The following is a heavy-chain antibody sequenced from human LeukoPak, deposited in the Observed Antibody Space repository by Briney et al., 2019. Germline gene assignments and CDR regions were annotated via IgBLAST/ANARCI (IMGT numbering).Heavy chain of an antibody. Sequence: SETLSLTCTVSGGSISSGSYCWRWIRQPGGRGTEWIGRIYTSGRTNYNPSLKSRVPMSVDTSKNQFSLKLSSVTAADTAVYYCAREYVGYYFDYWGQGTLVTVFS. CDR3: AREYVGYYFDY. J-gene: IGHJ4*02. CDR1: GGSISSGSYC. V-gene: IGHV4-61*02. D-gene: IGHD3-22*01. CDR2: IYTSGRT.